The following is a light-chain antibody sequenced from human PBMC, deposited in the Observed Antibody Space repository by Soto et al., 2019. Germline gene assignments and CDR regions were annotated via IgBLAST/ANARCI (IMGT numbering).Light chain of an antibody. CDR3: QAWDV. V-gene: IGLV3-1*01. CDR2: QDS. CDR1: KLGDKY. J-gene: IGLJ1*01. Sequence: SYELTQPPSVSVSPGQTASITCSGDKLGDKYACWYQQKPGQSPVLVIYQDSKRPSGIPERFSGSNSGNTATLTISGTQAMDEADYCCQAWDVFGTGTKLTVL.